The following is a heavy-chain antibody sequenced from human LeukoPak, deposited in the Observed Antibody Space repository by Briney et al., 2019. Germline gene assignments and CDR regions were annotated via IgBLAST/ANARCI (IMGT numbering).Heavy chain of an antibody. CDR2: IYYSGST. J-gene: IGHJ6*02. CDR1: GGSISSSSYY. CDR3: ARSGLHYYYGMDV. V-gene: IGHV4-39*07. D-gene: IGHD3-10*01. Sequence: PSETLSLTCTVSGGSISSSSYYWGWIRQPPGKGLEWIGSIYYSGSTYYNPSLKSRVTISVDTSKNQFSLKLSSVTAADTAVYYCARSGLHYYYGMDVWGQGTTVTVSS.